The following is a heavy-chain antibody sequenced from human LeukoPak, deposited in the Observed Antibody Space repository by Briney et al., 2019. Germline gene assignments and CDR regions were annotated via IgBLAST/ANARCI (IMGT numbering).Heavy chain of an antibody. CDR2: INPNSGGT. J-gene: IGHJ4*02. CDR3: ARDMRAVAGTIDY. CDR1: GYTFTGYY. V-gene: IGHV1-2*02. D-gene: IGHD6-19*01. Sequence: GASVKVSCKASGYTFTGYYMHWVRQAPGQGLEWMGWINPNSGGTNYAQKFQGRVTMTRDTSISTAYMELSRLRSDDTAVYYCARDMRAVAGTIDYWGQGTLVTVSS.